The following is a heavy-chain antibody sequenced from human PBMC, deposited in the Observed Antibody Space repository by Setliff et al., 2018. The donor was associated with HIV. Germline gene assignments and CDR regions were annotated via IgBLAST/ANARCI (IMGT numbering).Heavy chain of an antibody. Sequence: PSETLSLTCTVSGDSISAYYWGWIRQPPNKGLEWIGYIYTSGSTSYNPSLKSRVTISVDTSKNQFSLKLASVSAADTAVYFCARELGASPHDVFDIWGQGTMVTVSS. CDR2: IYTSGST. V-gene: IGHV4-4*08. J-gene: IGHJ3*02. CDR3: ARELGASPHDVFDI. D-gene: IGHD3-16*01. CDR1: GDSISAYY.